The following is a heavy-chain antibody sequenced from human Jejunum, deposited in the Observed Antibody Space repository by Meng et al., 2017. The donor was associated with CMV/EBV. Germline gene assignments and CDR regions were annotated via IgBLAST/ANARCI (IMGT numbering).Heavy chain of an antibody. CDR1: GFAFSNYW. J-gene: IGHJ4*02. Sequence: LKIPCAASGFAFSNYWMDWVRQAPGKGLEWVAKIKQDGGEKYYVDSVEGRFTISRDNAKNSLYLQMNSLRAEDTAVYYCARSLDYWGQGTLVTVSS. CDR2: IKQDGGEK. CDR3: ARSLDY. V-gene: IGHV3-7*01.